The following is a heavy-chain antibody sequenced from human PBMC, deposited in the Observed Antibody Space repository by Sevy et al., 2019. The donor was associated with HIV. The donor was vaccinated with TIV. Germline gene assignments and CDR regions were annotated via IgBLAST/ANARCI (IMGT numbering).Heavy chain of an antibody. V-gene: IGHV3-23*01. D-gene: IGHD3-10*01. J-gene: IGHJ3*01. CDR3: AKDRGYYGSVTHAFDL. CDR2: ISGSGGST. Sequence: GGSLRLSCAASGFTFSSYAMSWVRQAPGKGLEWVSAISGSGGSTYYADSVKGRFTISRDNSKNTLYLQMNSLRAEDTAEYYCAKDRGYYGSVTHAFDLWGQGTMVTVSS. CDR1: GFTFSSYA.